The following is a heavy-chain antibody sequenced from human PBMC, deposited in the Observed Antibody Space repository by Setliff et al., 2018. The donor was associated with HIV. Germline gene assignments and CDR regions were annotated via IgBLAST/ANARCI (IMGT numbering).Heavy chain of an antibody. CDR3: ARARLQGIVTAVGPRDNCLDP. CDR1: GYNFINYG. D-gene: IGHD1-26*01. CDR2: ISAYNGNT. Sequence: GASVKVSCKASGYNFINYGISWVRQAPGQGLEWMGWISAYNGNTDYAPRLLGMVTMTTDTFTSTAYMELRSLSSDDTAVYYCARARLQGIVTAVGPRDNCLDPWGQGTRVTVSS. J-gene: IGHJ5*02. V-gene: IGHV1-18*01.